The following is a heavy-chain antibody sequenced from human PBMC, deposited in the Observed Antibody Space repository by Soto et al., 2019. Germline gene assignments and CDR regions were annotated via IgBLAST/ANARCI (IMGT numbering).Heavy chain of an antibody. Sequence: GASVKVSCKASGYSFTSYGINWVRQAPGQGLEWMGWISAYNGNTNYAQNLQGRVTMTTDTSTSTAYMELRSLRSDGTAVYYCARVDYDILTGYYATYFDYWGQGTLVTVSS. J-gene: IGHJ4*02. CDR1: GYSFTSYG. D-gene: IGHD3-9*01. CDR2: ISAYNGNT. V-gene: IGHV1-18*04. CDR3: ARVDYDILTGYYATYFDY.